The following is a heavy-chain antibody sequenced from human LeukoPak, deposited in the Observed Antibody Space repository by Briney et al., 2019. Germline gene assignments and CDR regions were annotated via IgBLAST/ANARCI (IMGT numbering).Heavy chain of an antibody. J-gene: IGHJ5*02. Sequence: PSETLSLTCTVSGGSISSYYWSWIRQPPGKGLEWIGYIYYSGSTNYNPSLKSRVTISVDTSKNQFSLKLSSVAAADTAVYYCARTDSSGLGQLGFDPWGQGTLVTVSS. CDR3: ARTDSSGLGQLGFDP. V-gene: IGHV4-59*01. CDR2: IYYSGST. D-gene: IGHD3-22*01. CDR1: GGSISSYY.